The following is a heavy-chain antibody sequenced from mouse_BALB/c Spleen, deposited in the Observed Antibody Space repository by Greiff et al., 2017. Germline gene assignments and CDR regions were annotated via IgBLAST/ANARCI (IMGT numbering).Heavy chain of an antibody. V-gene: IGHV1-54*01. CDR1: GYAFTNYL. CDR2: INPGSGGT. CDR3: AREHYGSSYAFAY. J-gene: IGHJ3*01. Sequence: VQLQHSGAELVRPGTSVKVSCKASGYAFTNYLIEWVKQRPGQGLEWIGVINPGSGGTNYNEKFKGKATLTADKSSSTAYMQLSSLTSDDSAVYFCAREHYGSSYAFAYWGQGTLVTVSA. D-gene: IGHD1-1*01.